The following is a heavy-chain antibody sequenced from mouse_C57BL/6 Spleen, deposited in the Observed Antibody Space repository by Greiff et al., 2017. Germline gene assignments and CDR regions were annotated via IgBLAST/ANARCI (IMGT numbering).Heavy chain of an antibody. D-gene: IGHD2-10*01. CDR3: ARSAAFYDYYAMDY. V-gene: IGHV1-81*01. CDR1: GYTFTSYG. Sequence: VKLMESGAELARPGASVKLSCKASGYTFTSYGISWVKQRTGQGLEWIGEIYPRSGNTYYNEKFKGKATLTADKSSSTAYMELRSLTSEDSAVYFCARSAAFYDYYAMDYWGQGTSVTVSS. J-gene: IGHJ4*01. CDR2: IYPRSGNT.